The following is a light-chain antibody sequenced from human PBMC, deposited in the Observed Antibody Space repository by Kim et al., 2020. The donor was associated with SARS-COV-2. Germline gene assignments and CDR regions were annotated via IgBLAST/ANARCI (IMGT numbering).Light chain of an antibody. CDR1: SLRSYY. V-gene: IGLV3-19*01. CDR3: NSRDSSGNHYV. J-gene: IGLJ1*01. Sequence: ALGQTVRITCQGDSLRSYYASWYQQKPGQAPVLVIYGKNNRPSGIPYRFSGSSSGNTASLTITGAQAEDEADYYCNSRDSSGNHYVFGTGTQLTVL. CDR2: GKN.